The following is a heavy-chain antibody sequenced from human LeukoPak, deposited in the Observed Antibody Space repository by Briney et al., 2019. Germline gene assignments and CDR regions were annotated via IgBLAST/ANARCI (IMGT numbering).Heavy chain of an antibody. Sequence: TLSLTCTVSGGSISSGGYYWSWIRQHPGKGLEWIGYIYYSGSTYYNPSLKSRVTISVDTSKNQFSLKLSSVTAADTAVYYCAREGEYYGSGSRGAFDIWGQGTMVTVSS. V-gene: IGHV4-31*03. J-gene: IGHJ3*02. CDR3: AREGEYYGSGSRGAFDI. CDR2: IYYSGST. D-gene: IGHD3-10*01. CDR1: GGSISSGGYY.